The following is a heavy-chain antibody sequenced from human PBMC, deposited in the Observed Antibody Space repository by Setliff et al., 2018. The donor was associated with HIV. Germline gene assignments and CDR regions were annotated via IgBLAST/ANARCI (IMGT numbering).Heavy chain of an antibody. CDR2: IHYSGST. V-gene: IGHV4-59*11. D-gene: IGHD2-15*01. Sequence: PSETLSLTCPVSGGSIRSHWSWIRQPPGKGLEWVGYIHYSGSTKYNSSLKRRVTMSIDTSKNQFSLKLSSATAADTAIYYCARVDRVESAFDIWGQGAMVTVSS. J-gene: IGHJ3*02. CDR3: ARVDRVESAFDI. CDR1: GGSIRSH.